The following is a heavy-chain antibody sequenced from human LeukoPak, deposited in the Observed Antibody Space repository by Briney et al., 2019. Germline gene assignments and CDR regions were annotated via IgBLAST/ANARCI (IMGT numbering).Heavy chain of an antibody. V-gene: IGHV3-21*01. CDR1: GFTFSSYS. J-gene: IGHJ4*02. Sequence: GGSLRLSCAGSGFTFSSYSINCVRQAPGKGLEWVSSISRDSTYIYYADSMKGRFTISRDNAKNSVYLQMNSLRAEDTAVYYCAGDAANGEDRYFDHWGQGILVTVSS. CDR2: ISRDSTYI. CDR3: AGDAANGEDRYFDH. D-gene: IGHD4-17*01.